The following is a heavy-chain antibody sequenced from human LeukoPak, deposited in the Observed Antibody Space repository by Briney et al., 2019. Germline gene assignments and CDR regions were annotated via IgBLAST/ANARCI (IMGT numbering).Heavy chain of an antibody. Sequence: SLRLSCAASGLNVSASWMNWVRQAPGKGLEWVASMNSYGTEEWYADSVKGRFNISRDSAKNSVSLQMDSLRADDTAVYYCARDRAYKAFDYWGQGTLVTVSS. V-gene: IGHV3-7*01. J-gene: IGHJ4*02. CDR1: GLNVSASW. CDR3: ARDRAYKAFDY. D-gene: IGHD5-24*01. CDR2: MNSYGTEE.